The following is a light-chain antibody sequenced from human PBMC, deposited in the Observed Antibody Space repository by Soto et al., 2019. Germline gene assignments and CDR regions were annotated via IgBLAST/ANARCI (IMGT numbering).Light chain of an antibody. J-gene: IGLJ2*01. CDR3: TSYASGSSHVV. V-gene: IGLV2-14*01. CDR1: SSDIGGYDY. Sequence: QSVLTQPASVSGSPGQSITLSCTGTSSDIGGYDYVSWYQRHPGKAPKLIIYDVNNRPSGVSILFSGSKSGNTASLTISGLQAEDEADYYCTSYASGSSHVVFGGGTKLTVL. CDR2: DVN.